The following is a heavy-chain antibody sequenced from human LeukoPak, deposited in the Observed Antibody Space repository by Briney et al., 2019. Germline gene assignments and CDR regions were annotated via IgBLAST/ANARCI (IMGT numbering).Heavy chain of an antibody. Sequence: GGSLRLSCAASGFTFSSYAMHWVRQAPGKGLEWVAVISYDGSNKYYADSVKGRFTISRDNSKNTLYLQMVSLRAEDTAVYYCARLRGYSYGYGDYWGQGTLVTVSS. CDR1: GFTFSSYA. CDR2: ISYDGSNK. D-gene: IGHD5-18*01. V-gene: IGHV3-30*04. CDR3: ARLRGYSYGYGDY. J-gene: IGHJ4*02.